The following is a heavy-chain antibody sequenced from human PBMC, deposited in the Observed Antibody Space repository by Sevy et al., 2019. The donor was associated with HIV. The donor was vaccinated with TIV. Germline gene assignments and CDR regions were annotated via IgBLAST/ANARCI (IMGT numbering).Heavy chain of an antibody. CDR2: ISNSGTTI. V-gene: IGHV3-48*03. CDR1: GFSFSSYE. D-gene: IGHD4-17*01. Sequence: GESLKISCAASGFSFSSYEMNWVRQAPGKGLEWVSYISNSGTTISYSDSVRGRFTISRDKARNLLYLQMNSLRAEDTAVYYCARDLPPSATTVAHFDCWGQGTLVTVSS. CDR3: ARDLPPSATTVAHFDC. J-gene: IGHJ4*02.